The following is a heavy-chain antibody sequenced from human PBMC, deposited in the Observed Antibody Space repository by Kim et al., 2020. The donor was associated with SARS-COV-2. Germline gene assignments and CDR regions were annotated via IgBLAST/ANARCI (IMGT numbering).Heavy chain of an antibody. CDR2: IRSKAYGGTT. CDR3: TGGSYYPRDAFDI. V-gene: IGHV3-49*03. J-gene: IGHJ3*02. Sequence: GGSLRLFCTASGFTFGDYAMSWFRQAPGKGLEWVGFIRSKAYGGTTEYAASVKGRFTISRDDSKSIAYLQMNSLKTEDTAVYYCTGGSYYPRDAFDIWGQGTMVTVSS. D-gene: IGHD3-10*01. CDR1: GFTFGDYA.